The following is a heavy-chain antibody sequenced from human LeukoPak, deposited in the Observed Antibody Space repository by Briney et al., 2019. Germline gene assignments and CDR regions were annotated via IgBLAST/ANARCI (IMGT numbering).Heavy chain of an antibody. CDR3: ARSGQWLVRVFDY. J-gene: IGHJ4*02. CDR1: GGSFSGYY. CDR2: IYYSGST. D-gene: IGHD6-19*01. V-gene: IGHV4-34*01. Sequence: SETLSLTCAVYGGSFSGYYWSWIRQPPGKGLEWIGTIYYSGSTYYNPSLKSRVTISVDTSKNQFSLKLSSVTAADTAVYYCARSGQWLVRVFDYWGQGTLVTVSS.